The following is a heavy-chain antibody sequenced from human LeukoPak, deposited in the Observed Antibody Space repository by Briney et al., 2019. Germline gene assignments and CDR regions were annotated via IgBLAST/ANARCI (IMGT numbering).Heavy chain of an antibody. J-gene: IGHJ4*01. CDR3: XXEXXSGVYXXXXY. Sequence: GGSLRLSCAASGFTFSTYAMNWVRQAPGKGLEWVSGISGSGDNTYYTDSVKGRFTISRDNSKDTVYLEMNSLRGEDTAVYYRXXEXXSGVYXXXXYWGXXTXVT. V-gene: IGHV3-23*01. CDR1: GFTFSTYA. D-gene: IGHD5-12*01. CDR2: ISGSGDNT.